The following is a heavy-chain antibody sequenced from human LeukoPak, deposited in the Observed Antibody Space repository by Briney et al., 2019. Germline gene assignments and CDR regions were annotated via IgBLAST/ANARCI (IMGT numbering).Heavy chain of an antibody. Sequence: GGPLRLSCAGSGFTFRSHAMSWVRQAPEKGLEFVSGIYENGGTTYYADSVKGRFSISRDNSKNTLYLQMDSLRGEDTAVYYCAKDFRIGYSAHFDYWGQGALVTVSS. J-gene: IGHJ4*02. D-gene: IGHD2-21*01. CDR2: IYENGGTT. CDR1: GFTFRSHA. V-gene: IGHV3-23*01. CDR3: AKDFRIGYSAHFDY.